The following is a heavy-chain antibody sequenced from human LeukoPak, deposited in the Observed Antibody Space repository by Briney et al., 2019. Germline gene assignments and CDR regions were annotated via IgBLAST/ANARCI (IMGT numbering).Heavy chain of an antibody. CDR1: GFTFSSYW. J-gene: IGHJ4*02. Sequence: PGGSLRLSCAASGFTFSSYWMSWVRQAPGKGLEWVANIKKDGSEKYYVDSVKGRFTISRDNAKNSLYLQMNSLRAEDTAVYYCARGYSYGCIDYWGQGTLVTVSS. CDR3: ARGYSYGCIDY. CDR2: IKKDGSEK. D-gene: IGHD5-18*01. V-gene: IGHV3-7*04.